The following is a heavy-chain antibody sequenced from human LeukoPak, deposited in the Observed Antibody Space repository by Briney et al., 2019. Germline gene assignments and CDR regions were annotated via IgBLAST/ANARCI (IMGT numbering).Heavy chain of an antibody. V-gene: IGHV3-30*04. CDR2: ISYDGSNK. Sequence: GGSLRLSCAASGFTFSSYAMHWVRQAPGKGLEWVAVISYDGSNKYYADSVKGRFTISRDNSKNTLYLQMNSLRAEDTAVYYCARDRRVYYFDYWGQGTLVTVSS. CDR3: ARDRRVYYFDY. J-gene: IGHJ4*02. D-gene: IGHD2-8*01. CDR1: GFTFSSYA.